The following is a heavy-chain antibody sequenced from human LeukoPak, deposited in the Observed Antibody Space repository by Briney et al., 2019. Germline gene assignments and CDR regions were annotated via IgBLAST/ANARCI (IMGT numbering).Heavy chain of an antibody. Sequence: PSETLSLTCTVSGGTISSYYWSWIRQPPGKGLEWIGYIYYSGSTNYNPSLKSRVTISVDTSKNQFSLKLSSVTAADTAVYYCASGIAAPFNWFDPWGQGTLVTVSS. V-gene: IGHV4-59*01. D-gene: IGHD6-13*01. CDR2: IYYSGST. CDR1: GGTISSYY. CDR3: ASGIAAPFNWFDP. J-gene: IGHJ5*02.